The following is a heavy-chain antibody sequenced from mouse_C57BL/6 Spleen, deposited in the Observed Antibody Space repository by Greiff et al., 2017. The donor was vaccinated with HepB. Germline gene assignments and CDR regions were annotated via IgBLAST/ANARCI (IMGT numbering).Heavy chain of an antibody. CDR2: INPGSGGT. Sequence: VQLQQSGAELVRPGTSVKVSCKASGYAFTKYLIEWVKQRPGQGLEWIGVINPGSGGTNYNEKFQGKATLTADKSSSTAYMQLSSLTSEDSAVYICARKASYCRSAKAYWGQGTTVTVSS. V-gene: IGHV1-54*01. CDR3: ARKASYCRSAKAY. CDR1: GYAFTKYL. D-gene: IGHD1-1*01. J-gene: IGHJ4*01.